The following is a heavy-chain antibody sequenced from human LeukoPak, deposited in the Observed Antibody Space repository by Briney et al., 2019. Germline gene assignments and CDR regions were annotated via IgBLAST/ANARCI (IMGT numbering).Heavy chain of an antibody. Sequence: GGSLRLSCAASGFTFSSYSMNWARQAPGKGLEWVAYISSSTSTIYYADSVKGRFTISRDNAKNSLYLQMNSLRAEATAVYYCARQASGYYTDYYYMDVWGKGTTVTVSS. D-gene: IGHD3-3*01. J-gene: IGHJ6*03. CDR1: GFTFSSYS. CDR3: ARQASGYYTDYYYMDV. V-gene: IGHV3-48*04. CDR2: ISSSTSTI.